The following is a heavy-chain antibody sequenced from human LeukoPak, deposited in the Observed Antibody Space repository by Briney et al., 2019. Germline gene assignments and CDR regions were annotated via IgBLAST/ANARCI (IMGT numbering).Heavy chain of an antibody. CDR3: ARGRLASTTATTYDY. J-gene: IGHJ4*02. D-gene: IGHD5/OR15-5a*01. CDR1: GFTFSIYA. CDR2: ITSNGGST. Sequence: PGGSLRLSCAASGFTFSIYAMHWVRQAPGKGLEYVSAITSNGGSTYYANSVKGRFTISRDNSKNTLYLQMGSLRVEDMAVYYCARGRLASTTATTYDYWGQGTLVTVSS. V-gene: IGHV3-64*01.